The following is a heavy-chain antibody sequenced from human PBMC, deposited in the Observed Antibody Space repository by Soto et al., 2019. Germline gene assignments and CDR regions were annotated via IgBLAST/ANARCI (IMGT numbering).Heavy chain of an antibody. CDR3: ASDSGTSPAALDY. CDR2: INSNGGST. D-gene: IGHD1-1*01. V-gene: IGHV3-64*02. Sequence: EVQLVESGEGLVQPGGSLRLSCAASGFTFSSYAMHWVRQAPGKGLEYVSAINSNGGSTYYVDSVKGRFTISRDNSKNTLFLQMGSLRTEDMAVYYCASDSGTSPAALDYWGQGTLVTVSS. J-gene: IGHJ4*02. CDR1: GFTFSSYA.